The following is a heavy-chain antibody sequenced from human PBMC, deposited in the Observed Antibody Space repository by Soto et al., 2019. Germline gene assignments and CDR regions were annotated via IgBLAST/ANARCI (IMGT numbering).Heavy chain of an antibody. CDR2: IYYSGST. D-gene: IGHD6-13*01. Sequence: SETLSLTCTVSGGSISSGDYYWSWIRQPPGKGLEWIGYIYYSGSTYYNPSLKSRVTISVDTSKNQFSLKLSSVTAADTAVYYCARDSIAAPFSHYYYYGMAVWGQGTTVTVSS. J-gene: IGHJ6*02. CDR1: GGSISSGDYY. CDR3: ARDSIAAPFSHYYYYGMAV. V-gene: IGHV4-30-4*01.